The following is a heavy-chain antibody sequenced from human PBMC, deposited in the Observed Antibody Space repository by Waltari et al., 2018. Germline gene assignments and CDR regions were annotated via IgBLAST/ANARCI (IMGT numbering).Heavy chain of an antibody. J-gene: IGHJ4*02. D-gene: IGHD3-9*01. CDR3: ARDLDWVLFDS. Sequence: EVQLVESGGDLVQPGGSLRLAWSASGFSFSNYWIHWVRQAPGEGLVWVSRIKYDGTTRAYADSVKGRFTISRDNAKNTLFLQMSGLRAEDTAVYYCARDLDWVLFDSWGQGTLVTVSS. CDR1: GFSFSNYW. CDR2: IKYDGTTR. V-gene: IGHV3-74*01.